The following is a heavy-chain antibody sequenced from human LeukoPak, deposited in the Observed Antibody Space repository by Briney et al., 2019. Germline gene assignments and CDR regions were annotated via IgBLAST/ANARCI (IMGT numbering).Heavy chain of an antibody. CDR2: IIPIFGTA. CDR1: GGTFSSYA. Sequence: GASVKVSCKASGGTFSSYAISWVRQAPGQGLEWMGGIIPIFGTANYAQKFQGRVTITTDESTSTAYMELSSLRSEDTAVYYCARDFHYGDYGSYWGQGPLVTVSS. D-gene: IGHD4-17*01. V-gene: IGHV1-69*05. CDR3: ARDFHYGDYGSY. J-gene: IGHJ4*02.